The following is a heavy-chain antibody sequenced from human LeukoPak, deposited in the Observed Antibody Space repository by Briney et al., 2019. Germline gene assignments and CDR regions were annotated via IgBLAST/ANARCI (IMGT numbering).Heavy chain of an antibody. D-gene: IGHD3-3*02. CDR1: GFTFSSYA. CDR3: AKDISSAEYFQH. Sequence: GSLRLSFAASGFTFSSYAMSWVRPAPGKGLEWVSAISGSGGSTYYADSVKGRFTISRDNSKNTLYLQMNSLRAEDTAVYYCAKDISSAEYFQHWGQGTLVTVSS. J-gene: IGHJ1*01. V-gene: IGHV3-23*01. CDR2: ISGSGGST.